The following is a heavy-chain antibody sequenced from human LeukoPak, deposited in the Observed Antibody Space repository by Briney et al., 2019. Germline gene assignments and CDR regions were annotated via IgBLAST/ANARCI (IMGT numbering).Heavy chain of an antibody. J-gene: IGHJ4*02. V-gene: IGHV3-21*01. CDR3: ARYTMIALGDY. D-gene: IGHD3-22*01. CDR1: GFTFSSYD. Sequence: GGSLRLSCAASGFTFSSYDMTWVRQAPGKGLEWVSSISSSSSYIYYADSVKGRFTISRDNAKNSLYLQMNSLRAEDTAVYYCARYTMIALGDYWGQGTLVTVSS. CDR2: ISSSSSYI.